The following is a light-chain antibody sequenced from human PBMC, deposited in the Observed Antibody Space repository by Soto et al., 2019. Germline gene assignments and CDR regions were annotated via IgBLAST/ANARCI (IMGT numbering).Light chain of an antibody. V-gene: IGKV3-20*01. CDR3: QQQGT. Sequence: EIVLTQSPGTLSLSPGERATLSCRASRSLSSSYVVWYQQKPGQAPRLLIYAAARRATGIPDSFSGSGSATEYTLTISRLEPEDFAVYYCQQQGTFGQGTKLEIK. J-gene: IGKJ2*01. CDR2: AAA. CDR1: RSLSSSY.